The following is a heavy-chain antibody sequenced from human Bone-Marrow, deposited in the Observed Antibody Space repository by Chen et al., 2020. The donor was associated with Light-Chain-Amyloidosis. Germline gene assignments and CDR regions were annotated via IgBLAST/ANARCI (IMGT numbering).Heavy chain of an antibody. J-gene: IGHJ4*02. D-gene: IGHD5-12*01. V-gene: IGHV4-31*11. CDR2: NYYFGGN. Sequence: VQLQESGPGLVKPSQTLSLTCVVPGGPIGSGGYYWSWIRRHPVKGLAWLGHNYYFGGNDYNPTLKNRLTISVDTTKNHLTLNLSSVTDAATAVYECARVQGNSGPFDYWGQGTLVTVSS. CDR3: ARVQGNSGPFDY. CDR1: GGPIGSGGYY.